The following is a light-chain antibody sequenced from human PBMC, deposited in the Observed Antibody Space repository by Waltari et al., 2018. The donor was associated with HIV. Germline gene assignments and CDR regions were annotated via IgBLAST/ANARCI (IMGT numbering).Light chain of an antibody. CDR3: SSYAGSNNVL. V-gene: IGLV2-8*01. CDR1: SSDVGGYNS. J-gene: IGLJ2*01. Sequence: QSALTQPPSASGSPGQSVAISCTGTSSDVGGYNSVSGYQQHPGKAPKLMIYEVTKRPSGVPDRFSGSKSGNTASLTVSGLQAEDEADYYCSSYAGSNNVLFGGGTKLTVL. CDR2: EVT.